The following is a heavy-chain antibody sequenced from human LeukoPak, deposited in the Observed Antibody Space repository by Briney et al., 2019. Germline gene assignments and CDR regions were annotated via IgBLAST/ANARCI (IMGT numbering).Heavy chain of an antibody. V-gene: IGHV3-23*01. D-gene: IGHD3-22*01. CDR2: ISGSGGST. CDR1: GGSISSGDYY. J-gene: IGHJ4*02. CDR3: AKDRTPWYDSSGPFDY. Sequence: ETLSLTCTVSGGSISSGDYYWSWVRQAPGKGLEWVSAISGSGGSTYYADSVKGRFTISRDNSKNTLYLQMNSLRAEDTAVYYCAKDRTPWYDSSGPFDYWGQGTLVTVSS.